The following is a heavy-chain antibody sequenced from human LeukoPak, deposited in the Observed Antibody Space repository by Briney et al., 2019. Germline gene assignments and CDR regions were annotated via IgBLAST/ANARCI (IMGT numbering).Heavy chain of an antibody. CDR3: ARPGDFWSGSYFDY. J-gene: IGHJ4*02. CDR2: IYYSGST. CDR1: GGSISSSSYY. Sequence: SETLSLTCTVSGGSISSSSYYWGWIRQPPGKGLEWIGSIYYSGSTYYNPSLKSRVTISVDTSKNQFSLKLSSVTAADTVVYYCARPGDFWSGSYFDYWGQGTLVTVSS. D-gene: IGHD3-3*01. V-gene: IGHV4-39*01.